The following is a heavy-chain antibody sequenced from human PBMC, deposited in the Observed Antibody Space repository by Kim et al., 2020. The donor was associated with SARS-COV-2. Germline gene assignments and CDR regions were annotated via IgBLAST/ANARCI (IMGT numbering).Heavy chain of an antibody. CDR3: ARGMVIPYYYYYGMDV. Sequence: GGSLRLSCAASGFTFSSYSMNWVRQAPGKGLEWVSSISSSSSYIYYADSVKGRFTISRDNAKNSLYLQMNSLRAEDTAVYYCARGMVIPYYYYYGMDVCGQGNTVTVSS. V-gene: IGHV3-21*01. D-gene: IGHD3-16*01. J-gene: IGHJ6*02. CDR2: ISSSSSYI. CDR1: GFTFSSYS.